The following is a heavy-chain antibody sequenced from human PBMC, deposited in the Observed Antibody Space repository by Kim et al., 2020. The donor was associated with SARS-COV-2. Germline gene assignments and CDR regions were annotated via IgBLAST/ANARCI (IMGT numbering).Heavy chain of an antibody. J-gene: IGHJ5*02. CDR1: GGSISSGGYY. Sequence: SETLSLTCTVSGGSISSGGYYWSWIRQHPGKGLELIGYIYSSGSTYYNPSLKSRVTISVDTSKNRFSLKLSSVTAADTAMFYCARGINVVVVPGAVTRFDPWGQGTLVTVSS. CDR3: ARGINVVVVPGAVTRFDP. D-gene: IGHD2-2*01. V-gene: IGHV4-31*03. CDR2: IYSSGST.